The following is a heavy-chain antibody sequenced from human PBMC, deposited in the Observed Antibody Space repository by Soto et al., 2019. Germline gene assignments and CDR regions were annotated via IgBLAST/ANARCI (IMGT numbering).Heavy chain of an antibody. V-gene: IGHV3-23*04. CDR3: AKPPGFNNVVPAYFDY. Sequence: EVQLVDSGGGLVQPGESLRLSCAGSGFTFSAYAMSWVRQAPGKGLEWVSSISASAITTYNTDSVRGRFTISRDNSRNTVYLQMNSLGAEDTAVYFCAKPPGFNNVVPAYFDYWGGGTRVTVSS. CDR2: ISASAITT. J-gene: IGHJ4*02. CDR1: GFTFSAYA. D-gene: IGHD2-15*01.